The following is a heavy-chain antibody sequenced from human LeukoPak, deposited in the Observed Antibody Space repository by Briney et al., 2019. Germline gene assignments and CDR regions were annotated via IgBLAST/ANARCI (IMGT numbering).Heavy chain of an antibody. Sequence: SETLSLTCTVSGGSISSYYWSWIQQPPGRGREWIGYNYYSGSTNYNPSLKSRVTISVDTSKNEFSLKLSSVTAADTAVYYCARVKGGYYASSGFDYWGQGTLVTVSS. CDR2: NYYSGST. CDR3: ARVKGGYYASSGFDY. J-gene: IGHJ4*02. CDR1: GGSISSYY. D-gene: IGHD3-22*01. V-gene: IGHV4-59*01.